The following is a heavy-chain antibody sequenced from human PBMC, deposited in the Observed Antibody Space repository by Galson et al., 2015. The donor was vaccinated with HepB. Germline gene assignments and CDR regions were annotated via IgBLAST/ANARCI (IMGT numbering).Heavy chain of an antibody. Sequence: SLRLSCAASGFTFSSYSMNWVRQAPGKGLEWVSSINPSSSYIYYADSVKGRFTISRDNAKNSLYLQMNSLRAEDTAVYYCARDALGWELVGPWGQGTLVTVSS. D-gene: IGHD1-26*01. J-gene: IGHJ5*02. CDR1: GFTFSSYS. CDR3: ARDALGWELVGP. CDR2: INPSSSYI. V-gene: IGHV3-21*01.